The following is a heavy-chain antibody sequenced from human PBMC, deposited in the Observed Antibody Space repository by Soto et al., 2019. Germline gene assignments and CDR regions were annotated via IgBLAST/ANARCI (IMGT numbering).Heavy chain of an antibody. CDR2: IYYSGST. D-gene: IGHD5-18*01. J-gene: IGHJ3*02. Sequence: SETLSLTCTVSGGSISSSSYYWGWIRQPPGKGLEWIGSIYYSGSTYYNPSLKSRVTISVDTSKNQFSLKLSSVTAADTAVYYCARIGRRVDVDRAIVNAFDIWGQGTMVTVSS. CDR3: ARIGRRVDVDRAIVNAFDI. V-gene: IGHV4-39*01. CDR1: GGSISSSSYY.